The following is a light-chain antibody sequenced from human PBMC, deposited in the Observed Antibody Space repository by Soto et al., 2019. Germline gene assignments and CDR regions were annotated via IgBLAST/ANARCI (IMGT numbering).Light chain of an antibody. V-gene: IGKV1-5*03. J-gene: IGKJ1*01. Sequence: DIQMTQSPSTLSGSVGDRVTITCWASQTISSWLAWYQQKPGKAPKLLIYKASTVKGGVPSRFSGSGSGTEFTPTISSLQPDDFATYYCQHYNSYSEAFGQGTKVDIK. CDR2: KAS. CDR1: QTISSW. CDR3: QHYNSYSEA.